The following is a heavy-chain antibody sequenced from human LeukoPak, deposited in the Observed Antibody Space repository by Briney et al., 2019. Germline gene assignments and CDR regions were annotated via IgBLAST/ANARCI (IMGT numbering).Heavy chain of an antibody. V-gene: IGHV4-31*03. D-gene: IGHD1-14*01. CDR2: IYHSGST. Sequence: SETLSLTCTVSGVSISSGDYYWSWIRQHPGKGLEWIGYIYHSGSTYYNPSLKSRTTISVDTSKNQFSLKLSSVTAADTAVYYCARVPNQSKYSVGNYWGQGTLITVSS. CDR3: ARVPNQSKYSVGNY. CDR1: GVSISSGDYY. J-gene: IGHJ4*02.